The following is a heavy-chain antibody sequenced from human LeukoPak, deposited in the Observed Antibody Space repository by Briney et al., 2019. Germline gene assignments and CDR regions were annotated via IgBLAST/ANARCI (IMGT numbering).Heavy chain of an antibody. CDR1: GFTFSRYA. V-gene: IGHV3-23*01. J-gene: IGHJ4*02. CDR3: AKEWGNRNFDY. D-gene: IGHD1-14*01. Sequence: GGSLRLSCAASGFTFSRYAMNWVRQAPGKGLEWVSAISGSDTTTYYADSVKGRFTISSDNSKNTLYLQMSTLRAEDTAVYYCAKEWGNRNFDYWGQGTLVTVSS. CDR2: ISGSDTTT.